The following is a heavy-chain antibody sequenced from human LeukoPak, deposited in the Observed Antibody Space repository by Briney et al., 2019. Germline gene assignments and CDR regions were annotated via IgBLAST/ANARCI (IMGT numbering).Heavy chain of an antibody. V-gene: IGHV3-11*01. D-gene: IGHD6-13*01. Sequence: GGSLRLSCAASGITFSDHYMSWIRQAPGKGLEWVAHISSSGSTIEYADSVKGRFAISRDNAKNSLYLQMTSLCVEDTAVYYCAREVRYTSSWYVYYYFDYWGQGTLVTVSS. J-gene: IGHJ4*02. CDR3: AREVRYTSSWYVYYYFDY. CDR1: GITFSDHY. CDR2: ISSSGSTI.